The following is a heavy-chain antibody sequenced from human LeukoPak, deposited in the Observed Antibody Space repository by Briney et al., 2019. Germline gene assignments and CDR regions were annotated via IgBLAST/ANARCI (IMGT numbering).Heavy chain of an antibody. J-gene: IGHJ4*02. V-gene: IGHV4-34*01. Sequence: SETLSLTCAVYGGSFSGYYWSWIRQPPGKGLEWIGEINHSGSTNYNPSLKSRVTISVDTSKNQFSLKLSSVTAADTAVYYCARVGFGGSYIDYWGQGTLVTVSS. D-gene: IGHD2-21*01. CDR2: INHSGST. CDR1: GGSFSGYY. CDR3: ARVGFGGSYIDY.